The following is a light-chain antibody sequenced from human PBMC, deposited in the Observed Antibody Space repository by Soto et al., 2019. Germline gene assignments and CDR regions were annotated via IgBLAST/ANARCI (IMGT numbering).Light chain of an antibody. J-gene: IGLJ3*02. V-gene: IGLV3-21*02. CDR2: DDS. CDR1: DMGSKS. Sequence: SYELTQPPSVSVAPGQTARITCAGNDMGSKSVHWYRQKAGQAPALVIYDDSDRTSGIPDRLSGSTSGGTATLTISRVEAGDEADYHCHFWDSDSGHWVFGGGTQLTVL. CDR3: HFWDSDSGHWV.